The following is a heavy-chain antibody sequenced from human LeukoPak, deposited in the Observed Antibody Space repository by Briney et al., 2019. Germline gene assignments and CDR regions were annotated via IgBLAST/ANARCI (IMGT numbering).Heavy chain of an antibody. CDR2: IIPIFGTA. Sequence: SVKVSCKASGGTFSSYAISWVRQAPGQGLEWMGGIIPIFGTANYAQKFQGRVTITADKSTSTAYMELSSLRSEGTAVYYCARDSLPPAYCGGDCPMFDYWGQGTLVTVSS. CDR1: GGTFSSYA. V-gene: IGHV1-69*06. J-gene: IGHJ4*02. CDR3: ARDSLPPAYCGGDCPMFDY. D-gene: IGHD2-21*02.